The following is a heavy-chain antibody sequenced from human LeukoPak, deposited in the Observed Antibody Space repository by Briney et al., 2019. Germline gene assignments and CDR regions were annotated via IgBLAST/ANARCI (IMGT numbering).Heavy chain of an antibody. CDR1: GFTVTTNY. V-gene: IGHV3-53*01. D-gene: IGHD3-22*01. CDR3: ARGYYYDSSGYYPYFDY. CDR2: LYNDGTT. Sequence: GGSLRLSCAASGFTVTTNYMSWVRQAPGKGLEWVSVLYNDGTTYYAESVKGRFTISRDNPRNTLYLQMNSLRAEDTAVYYCARGYYYDSSGYYPYFDYWGQGTLVTVSS. J-gene: IGHJ4*02.